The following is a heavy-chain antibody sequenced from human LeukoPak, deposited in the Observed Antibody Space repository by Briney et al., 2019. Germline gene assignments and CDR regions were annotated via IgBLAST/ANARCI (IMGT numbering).Heavy chain of an antibody. D-gene: IGHD4-17*01. V-gene: IGHV3-21*01. J-gene: IGHJ4*02. Sequence: GGSLRLSCAASGFTFSSYSMNWVRQAPGKGLERVSSISSSSSYIYYADSVKGRFTISRDNAKNPLYLQMNSLRAEDTAVYYCARDRSVTTRGGNYFDYWGQGTLVAVSS. CDR2: ISSSSSYI. CDR3: ARDRSVTTRGGNYFDY. CDR1: GFTFSSYS.